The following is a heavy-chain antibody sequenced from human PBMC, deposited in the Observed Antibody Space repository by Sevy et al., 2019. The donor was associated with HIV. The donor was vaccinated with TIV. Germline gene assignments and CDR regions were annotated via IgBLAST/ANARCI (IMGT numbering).Heavy chain of an antibody. J-gene: IGHJ4*02. D-gene: IGHD2-21*02. V-gene: IGHV3-30-3*01. CDR2: ISYDGSNK. Sequence: GGSLRLSCAASGFTFSSYAMHWVRQAPGKGLEWVAVISYDGSNKYYADSVKGRFTISRDNSKNTEYLQMNSLRAEETAVYYCARDLVRGVVVVTAPSGYWGQGTLVTVSS. CDR3: ARDLVRGVVVVTAPSGY. CDR1: GFTFSSYA.